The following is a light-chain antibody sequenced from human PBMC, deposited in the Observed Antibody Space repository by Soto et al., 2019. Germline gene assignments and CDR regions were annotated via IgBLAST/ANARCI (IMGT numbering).Light chain of an antibody. Sequence: QSALTQPASVSGSPGQWITISCTGTSSDVGGYNYVSWYQQHPGKVPKLMIYDVTNRPSGVSNRFSGCKSGNTASLTISGLQAEDEADYYCSSYTSSSTYVFGTGTKVTVL. CDR3: SSYTSSSTYV. CDR2: DVT. V-gene: IGLV2-14*01. J-gene: IGLJ1*01. CDR1: SSDVGGYNY.